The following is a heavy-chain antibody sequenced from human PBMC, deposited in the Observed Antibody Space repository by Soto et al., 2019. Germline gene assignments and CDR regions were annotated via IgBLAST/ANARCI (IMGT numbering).Heavy chain of an antibody. CDR1: GGCVSSGSYY. CDR2: LYNSVNT. CDR3: ETDKAYGYGYFDY. J-gene: IGHJ4*02. D-gene: IGHD5-18*01. V-gene: IGHV4-61*01. Sequence: SETLSLTCTVSGGCVSSGSYYWTWIRQSPGKGLEWIGCLYNSVNTNYNPALRSRVTISVDTSKNQFSLRLSSVTAADTDVYYGETDKAYGYGYFDYGGPVTLVTVS.